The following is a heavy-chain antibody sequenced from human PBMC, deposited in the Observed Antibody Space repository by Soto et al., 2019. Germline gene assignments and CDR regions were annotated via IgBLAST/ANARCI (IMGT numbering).Heavy chain of an antibody. V-gene: IGHV1-18*01. D-gene: IGHD5-12*01. CDR2: ISTYNGDT. CDR3: AREGVAPYYYYGMDV. CDR1: GYTFTRSG. J-gene: IGHJ6*02. Sequence: ASVKVSCKASGYTFTRSGISWVRQAPGQGLEWMGWISTYNGDTNYAQTFQGRVTMTTDTSTSTVHMEVGSLRSDDTAVYYCAREGVAPYYYYGMDVWGQGTPVTVS.